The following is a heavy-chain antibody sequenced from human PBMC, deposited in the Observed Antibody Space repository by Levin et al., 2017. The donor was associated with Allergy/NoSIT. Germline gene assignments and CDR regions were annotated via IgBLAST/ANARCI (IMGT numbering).Heavy chain of an antibody. D-gene: IGHD2-15*01. CDR1: GFTFSNYA. CDR3: AKVRAAVVAAINY. CDR2: ISGSGDST. Sequence: GGSLRLSCAASGFTFSNYAMTWVRQAPEKGLKWVSAISGSGDSTDYADSVKGRFTISRDNSKNTVYLQMNSLRAEDTDVYYCAKVRAAVVAAINYWGQGTLVTVSS. J-gene: IGHJ4*02. V-gene: IGHV3-23*01.